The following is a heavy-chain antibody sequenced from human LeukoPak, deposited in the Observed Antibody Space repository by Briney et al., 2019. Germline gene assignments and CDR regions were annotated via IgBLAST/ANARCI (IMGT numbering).Heavy chain of an antibody. Sequence: GGSLRLSCAASGFSFSDYAMNWVRQAPGKGLQWVSYISSSSSTRYYADSVKGRITISRDDAKNSLSLQLSSLRDDDTAVYYCARDDGSGSYLGHWGQGTLVTVSS. D-gene: IGHD3-10*01. J-gene: IGHJ4*02. CDR1: GFSFSDYA. CDR3: ARDDGSGSYLGH. V-gene: IGHV3-48*02. CDR2: ISSSSSTR.